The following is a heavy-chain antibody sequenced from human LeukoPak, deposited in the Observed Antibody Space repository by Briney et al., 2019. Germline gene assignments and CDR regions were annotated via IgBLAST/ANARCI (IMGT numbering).Heavy chain of an antibody. V-gene: IGHV3-23*01. Sequence: GGSLRLSCAASGFTFSSYAMSWVRQAPGKGLEWVSAISGSGGSTYYADSVKGRFTISRDNSKNTLYLQMNSLRAEDTAVYYCAKDWTDIVVVVAAIPGPFDYWGQGTLVTVSS. CDR2: ISGSGGST. CDR1: GFTFSSYA. D-gene: IGHD2-15*01. J-gene: IGHJ4*02. CDR3: AKDWTDIVVVVAAIPGPFDY.